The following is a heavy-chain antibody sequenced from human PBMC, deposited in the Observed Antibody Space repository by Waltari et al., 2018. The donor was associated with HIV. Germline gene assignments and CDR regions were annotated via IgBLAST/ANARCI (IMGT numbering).Heavy chain of an antibody. J-gene: IGHJ4*02. Sequence: EVQLVESGGGLIQPGGSLRLSCAASGFTVRSNYMSWVRQAPGKGLEWVSVIYSGGSTYYADSVKGRFTISRDNSKNTLYLQMNSLRAEDTAVYYCARDWYYYGSGSYYYWGQGTLVTVSS. CDR2: IYSGGST. CDR3: ARDWYYYGSGSYYY. D-gene: IGHD3-10*01. CDR1: GFTVRSNY. V-gene: IGHV3-53*01.